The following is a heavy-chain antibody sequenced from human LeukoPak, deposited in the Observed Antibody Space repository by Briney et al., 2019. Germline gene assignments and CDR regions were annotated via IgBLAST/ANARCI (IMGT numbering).Heavy chain of an antibody. CDR2: ISSSSSTI. Sequence: GGSLRLSCAASGFTFSSYSMNWVRQAPGKGLEWVSYISSSSSTIYYADSVKGRFTISRDNAKNSLYLQMNSLRAEDTAVYYCAREAEGAVAGTGFDYWGQGTLVTVSS. V-gene: IGHV3-48*04. CDR3: AREAEGAVAGTGFDY. J-gene: IGHJ4*02. D-gene: IGHD6-19*01. CDR1: GFTFSSYS.